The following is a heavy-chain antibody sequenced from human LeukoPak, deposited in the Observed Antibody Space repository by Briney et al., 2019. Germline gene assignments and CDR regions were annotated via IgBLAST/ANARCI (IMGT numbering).Heavy chain of an antibody. Sequence: GGSLRLSCAASGFTFSSYAMSWVRQAPGKGLEWVSVIYSGGSTYYADSVKGRFTISRDNSKNTLYLQMNSLRAEDTAVYYCARSGDGYTLDYWGQGTLVTVSS. D-gene: IGHD5-24*01. CDR2: IYSGGST. CDR1: GFTFSSYA. CDR3: ARSGDGYTLDY. J-gene: IGHJ4*02. V-gene: IGHV3-53*01.